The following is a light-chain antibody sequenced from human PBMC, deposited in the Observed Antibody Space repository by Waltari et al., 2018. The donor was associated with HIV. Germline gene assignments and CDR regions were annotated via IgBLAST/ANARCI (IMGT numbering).Light chain of an antibody. V-gene: IGLV3-21*02. CDR3: QVWDSSSDHPV. CDR1: NIGSKS. J-gene: IGLJ3*02. Sequence: SYVLTQPPSVSVAPGQTARITCGGNNIGSKSVHWYQQKPGQAPVLVVYDDSDRPSGIPERCSGADAGNTATLTISRVEAGDEADYCCQVWDSSSDHPVFGGGTKLTVL. CDR2: DDS.